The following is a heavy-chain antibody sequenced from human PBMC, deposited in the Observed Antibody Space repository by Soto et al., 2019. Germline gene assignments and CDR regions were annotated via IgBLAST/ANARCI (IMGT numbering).Heavy chain of an antibody. CDR2: IIPIFGTA. J-gene: IGHJ6*02. V-gene: IGHV1-69*13. CDR1: GGIFSSYA. CDR3: ASLYSGYVDYYYGMDV. Sequence: SVKVSCKASGGIFSSYAISWVRQAPGQGLEWMGGIIPIFGTANYAQKFQGRVTITADESTSTAYMELSSLRSEDTAVYYCASLYSGYVDYYYGMDVWGQGTTVTVSS. D-gene: IGHD5-12*01.